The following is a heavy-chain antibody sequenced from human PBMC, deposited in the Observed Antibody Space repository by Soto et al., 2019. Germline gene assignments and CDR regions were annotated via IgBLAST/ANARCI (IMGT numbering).Heavy chain of an antibody. D-gene: IGHD3-10*02. CDR3: ARTPPHCSGAVGGMDV. J-gene: IGHJ6*02. CDR1: GASFTAYG. Sequence: GGSLKISCKGSGASFTAYGSGWVRQCPGKGLEWMGIIYPGDSDTRYSPSFQGHVTISADKSISTAYLQWSSLKASVTAMYYCARTPPHCSGAVGGMDVWRQGTTVTVS. CDR2: IYPGDSDT. V-gene: IGHV5-51*01.